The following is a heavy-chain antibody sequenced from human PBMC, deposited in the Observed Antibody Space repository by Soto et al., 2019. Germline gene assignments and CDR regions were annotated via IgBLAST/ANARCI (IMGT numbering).Heavy chain of an antibody. CDR2: IKHYGSEK. CDR3: ARTTYSDY. J-gene: IGHJ4*01. V-gene: IGHV3-7*01. Sequence: VGSLRLSCVASGFTFSSYWMSWVRQAPGKGLEWVANIKHYGSEKYYVDSVKGRFTISRDNAKNSLYLQMNSLRAEDTAVYYCARTTYSDYWGQGTLVTVS. CDR1: GFTFSSYW.